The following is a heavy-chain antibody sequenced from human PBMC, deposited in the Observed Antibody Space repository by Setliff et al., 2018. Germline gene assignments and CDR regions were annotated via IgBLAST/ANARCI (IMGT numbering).Heavy chain of an antibody. CDR3: RFWSGYYKNDY. CDR1: DYSITNNYY. J-gene: IGHJ4*02. CDR2: IQKSGST. V-gene: IGHV4-38-2*01. D-gene: IGHD3-3*01. Sequence: SLTCAVSDYSITNNYYWGWIRQAPGKGLECIGYIQKSGSTNYNPSLMSRVSISVDTSKNQFSLKLSSVTAADMAVYYCRFWSGYYKNDYWGQGTLVTVSS.